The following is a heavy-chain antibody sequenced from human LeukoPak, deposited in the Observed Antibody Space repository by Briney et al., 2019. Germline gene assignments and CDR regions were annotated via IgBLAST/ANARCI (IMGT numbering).Heavy chain of an antibody. D-gene: IGHD6-19*01. CDR1: GGSICSQL. CDR3: ASITVAGQFWDY. J-gene: IGHJ4*02. V-gene: IGHV4-59*11. Sequence: PSETLSLVCSLYGGSICSQLWSSIRQPPGKGVGWIGYIYYSGSTNYNPSLMSRVTISVDTSKNQFSLKLSSVTAADTAVYYCASITVAGQFWDYWGQGTLVTVSS. CDR2: IYYSGST.